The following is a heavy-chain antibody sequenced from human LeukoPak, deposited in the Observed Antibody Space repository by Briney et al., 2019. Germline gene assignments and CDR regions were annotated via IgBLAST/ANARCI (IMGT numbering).Heavy chain of an antibody. V-gene: IGHV3-7*01. CDR3: ARDPNEYCSSTSCYYFDY. J-gene: IGHJ4*02. CDR1: GFTFSNFW. CDR2: IRQDGSQK. Sequence: GGSLRLSCAASGFTFSNFWMSWVRQAPGKGLEWVATIRQDGSQKYYVDSVKGRFTISRDNAKNSLYLQMNSLRAEDTAVYYCARDPNEYCSSTSCYYFDYWGQGTLVTVSS. D-gene: IGHD2-2*01.